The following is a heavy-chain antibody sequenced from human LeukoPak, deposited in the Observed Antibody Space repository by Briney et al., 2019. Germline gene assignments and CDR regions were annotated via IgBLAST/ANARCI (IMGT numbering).Heavy chain of an antibody. CDR3: AKWGGYYYDSSGYYYGS. D-gene: IGHD3-22*01. Sequence: PGGSLRLSCATSGFTFSSFEMNWVRQAPGKGLEWVAGISDSGGRTNYADSVKGRFTISRDNPKNTLYLQMNSLRAEDTAVYFCAKWGGYYYDSSGYYYGSWGQGTLVTVSS. CDR2: ISDSGGRT. CDR1: GFTFSSFE. V-gene: IGHV3-23*01. J-gene: IGHJ5*02.